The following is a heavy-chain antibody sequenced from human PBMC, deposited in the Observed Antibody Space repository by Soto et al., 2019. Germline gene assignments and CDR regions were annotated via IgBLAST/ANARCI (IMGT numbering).Heavy chain of an antibody. V-gene: IGHV3-30*18. CDR1: GFTFSSYG. CDR3: AKPYGDYYSYYYMDV. D-gene: IGHD4-17*01. Sequence: GGSLRLSCAASGFTFSSYGMHWVRQAPGKGLEWVAVISYGGSNKYYADSVKGRFTISRDNSKNTLYLQMNSLRAEDTAVYYCAKPYGDYYSYYYMDVWGKGTTVTVSS. J-gene: IGHJ6*03. CDR2: ISYGGSNK.